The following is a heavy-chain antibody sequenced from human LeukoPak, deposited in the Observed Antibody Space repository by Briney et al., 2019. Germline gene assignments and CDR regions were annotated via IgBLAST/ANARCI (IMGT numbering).Heavy chain of an antibody. V-gene: IGHV1-2*04. Sequence: ASVKVSCKASRYTFTAYYIHWVRQAPGQGLEWMGWINPHAGGTKYAQKFQGWVTMTRDTSISTAYMDLSGLKSSDTAVYYCARGFGSSWFDVWGQGTLVTVSS. CDR1: RYTFTAYY. D-gene: IGHD6-13*01. CDR3: ARGFGSSWFDV. CDR2: INPHAGGT. J-gene: IGHJ5*02.